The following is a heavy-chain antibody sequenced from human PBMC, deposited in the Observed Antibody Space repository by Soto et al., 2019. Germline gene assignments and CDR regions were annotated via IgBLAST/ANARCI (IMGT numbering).Heavy chain of an antibody. D-gene: IGHD3-9*01. CDR1: GFTFSSYA. CDR3: AKANVLRYFDWLFAFDY. Sequence: PGGSLRLSCAASGFTFSSYAMSWVRQAPGKGLEWVSAISGSGGSTYYADSVKGRFTISRDNSKNTLYLQMNSLRAEDTAVYYCAKANVLRYFDWLFAFDYWGQGTLVTVSS. V-gene: IGHV3-23*01. CDR2: ISGSGGST. J-gene: IGHJ4*02.